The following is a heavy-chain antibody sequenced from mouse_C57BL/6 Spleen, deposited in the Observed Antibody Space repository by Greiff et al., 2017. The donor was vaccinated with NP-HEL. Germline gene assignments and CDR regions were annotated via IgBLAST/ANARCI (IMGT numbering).Heavy chain of an antibody. V-gene: IGHV1-20*01. CDR1: GYSFTGYF. CDR2: INPYNGDT. CDR3: AIEDYYGSSPYFDY. J-gene: IGHJ2*01. D-gene: IGHD1-1*01. Sequence: EVQLQQSGPELVKPGDSVKISCKASGYSFTGYFMNRVMQSHGKSLEWIGRINPYNGDTFYNQKFKGKATLTVDKSSSTAHMELRSLTSEDSAVYYCAIEDYYGSSPYFDYWGQGTTLTVSS.